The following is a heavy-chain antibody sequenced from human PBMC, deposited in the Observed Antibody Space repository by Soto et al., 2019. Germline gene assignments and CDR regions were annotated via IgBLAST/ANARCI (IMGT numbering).Heavy chain of an antibody. Sequence: ASVKVSCKASGYTFTSYYMHWVRQAPGQGLEWMGIINPSGGSTSYAQKFQGRVTMTRDTSTSTVYMELSSLRSEDTAVYYCARAWGIGVDIVVVPAAIWGQGTPAPVSS. J-gene: IGHJ4*02. CDR2: INPSGGST. CDR1: GYTFTSYY. D-gene: IGHD2-2*01. CDR3: ARAWGIGVDIVVVPAAI. V-gene: IGHV1-46*01.